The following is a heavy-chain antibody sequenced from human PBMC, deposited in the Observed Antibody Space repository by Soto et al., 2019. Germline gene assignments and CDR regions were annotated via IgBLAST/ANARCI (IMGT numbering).Heavy chain of an antibody. Sequence: SETLSLTCTVSGASISSSYWSWIRQPPGKGLEWIGSIYYSGSTYYNPSLKSRVTISIDTSKNQFSLKLSSVTAADTAVYYCARGGSWFDPWGQGTLVTVSS. CDR3: ARGGSWFDP. V-gene: IGHV4-39*07. CDR1: GASISSSY. CDR2: IYYSGST. J-gene: IGHJ5*02.